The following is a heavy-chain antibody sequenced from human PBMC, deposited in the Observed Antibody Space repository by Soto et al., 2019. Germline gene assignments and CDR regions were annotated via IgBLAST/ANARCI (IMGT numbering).Heavy chain of an antibody. CDR3: ARGGRRITIFGVVIPFDY. Sequence: QVQLQQWGAGLLKPSETLSLTCAVYGGSFSGYYWSWIRQPPGKGLEWIGEINHSVSTNYNPSLKIRVTMSLDTSMHQFSLKLSSVTAADTAVYYCARGGRRITIFGVVIPFDYWGQGTLVTVSS. V-gene: IGHV4-34*01. CDR1: GGSFSGYY. D-gene: IGHD3-3*01. CDR2: INHSVST. J-gene: IGHJ4*02.